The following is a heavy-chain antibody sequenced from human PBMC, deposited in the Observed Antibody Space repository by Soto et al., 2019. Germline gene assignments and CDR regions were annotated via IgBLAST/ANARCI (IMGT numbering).Heavy chain of an antibody. J-gene: IGHJ6*02. D-gene: IGHD2-15*01. CDR2: ISGSGGSM. CDR1: GFTFNIYA. Sequence: GWSLRLSCAASGFTFNIYAMSWVRQAPGKGLEWGSIISGSGGSMYYADCVKGRFTISRDNSKNTVYLPMNTLRAEDTAVYYCAKDWGTGACSADYYYALEVWCEGTKLTVS. V-gene: IGHV3-23*01. CDR3: AKDWGTGACSADYYYALEV.